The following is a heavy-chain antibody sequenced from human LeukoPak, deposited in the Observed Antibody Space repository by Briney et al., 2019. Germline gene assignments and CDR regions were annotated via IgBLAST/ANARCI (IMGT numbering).Heavy chain of an antibody. CDR2: IRGKPHASAT. J-gene: IGHJ4*02. CDR1: GFGFSASD. V-gene: IGHV3-73*01. D-gene: IGHD4-11*01. CDR3: SRAGTTAPAGTAQDY. Sequence: HPGGSLRLSCVASGFGFSASDIHWVRQASGKGLEWVGRIRGKPHASATSYGAPVQGRFTIFRDNSKNTAYLQMNSLKIEDTAVYYCSRAGTTAPAGTAQDYWGQGTLVIVSS.